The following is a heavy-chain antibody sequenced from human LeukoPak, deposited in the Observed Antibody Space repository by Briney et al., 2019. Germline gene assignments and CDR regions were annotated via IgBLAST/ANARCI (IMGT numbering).Heavy chain of an antibody. CDR3: ARDRLAVDFWSGYKNRYAFDI. D-gene: IGHD3-3*01. CDR1: GYTFTSYG. V-gene: IGHV1-18*01. J-gene: IGHJ3*02. Sequence: GASVKVSCKASGYTFTSYGISWVRQAPGQGLEWMGWISAYNGNTNYAQKLQGRVAMTTDTSTSTAYMELSSLRSEDTAVYYCARDRLAVDFWSGYKNRYAFDIWGQGTMVTVSS. CDR2: ISAYNGNT.